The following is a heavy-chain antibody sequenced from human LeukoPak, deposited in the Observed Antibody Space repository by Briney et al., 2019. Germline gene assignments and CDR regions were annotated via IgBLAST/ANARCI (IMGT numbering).Heavy chain of an antibody. V-gene: IGHV4-39*01. J-gene: IGHJ4*02. Sequence: SETLSLTCTVSGGSISSSSYYWGWIRQPPGKGLEWIGSIYYSGSTYYNPSLKSRVTISVDTSKNQFSLKLSSVTAADTAVYYCARHPSSTAVADYWGKGTLVTVSS. CDR1: GGSISSSSYY. D-gene: IGHD6-19*01. CDR3: ARHPSSTAVADY. CDR2: IYYSGST.